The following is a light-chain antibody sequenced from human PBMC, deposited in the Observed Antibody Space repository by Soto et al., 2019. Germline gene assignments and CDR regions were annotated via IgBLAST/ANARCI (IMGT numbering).Light chain of an antibody. CDR1: SSDVGAFNY. CDR2: DVN. CDR3: NSYTRSNSYV. Sequence: QSVLTQPASVSGSPGQSITISCTGTSSDVGAFNYVSWYQQHPGKAPKLMIFDVNNRPSGVSNRFSGSKSGNTASLTISGLQAEDEADYYCNSYTRSNSYVFGTGTKLNVL. V-gene: IGLV2-14*01. J-gene: IGLJ1*01.